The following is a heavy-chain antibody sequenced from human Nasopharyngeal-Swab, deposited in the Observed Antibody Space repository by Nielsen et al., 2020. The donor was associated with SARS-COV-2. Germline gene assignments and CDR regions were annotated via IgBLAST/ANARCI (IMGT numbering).Heavy chain of an antibody. CDR2: ISTTGSSK. V-gene: IGHV3-11*04. CDR1: GFTFSDYC. CDR3: ASGGYDFWSGYPSDY. J-gene: IGHJ4*02. D-gene: IGHD3-3*01. Sequence: GESLKISCAASGFTFSDYCMSWIRQAPGKGLEWVSHISTTGSSKYYADSLKGRFTISRDNDKNSLYLQMNSLRADDTAVYYCASGGYDFWSGYPSDYWGLGTLVTV.